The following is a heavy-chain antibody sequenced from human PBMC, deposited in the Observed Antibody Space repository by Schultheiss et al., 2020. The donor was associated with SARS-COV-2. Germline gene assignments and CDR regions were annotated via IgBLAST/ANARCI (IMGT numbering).Heavy chain of an antibody. CDR2: IYTSGST. D-gene: IGHD5-18*01. CDR1: GYSISSGYY. CDR3: ARGRDTAMDEINWFDP. V-gene: IGHV4-38-2*01. Sequence: SETLSLTCAVSGYSISSGYYWGWIRQPAGKGLEWIGRIYTSGSTYYNPSLKSRVTISVDTSKNQFSLKLSSVTAADTAVYYCARGRDTAMDEINWFDPWGQGTLVTVSS. J-gene: IGHJ5*02.